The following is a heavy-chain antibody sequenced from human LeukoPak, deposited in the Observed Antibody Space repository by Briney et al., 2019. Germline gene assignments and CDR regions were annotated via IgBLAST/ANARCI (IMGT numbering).Heavy chain of an antibody. V-gene: IGHV3-30-3*01. CDR3: ARCNLGYMTTVTSIDY. CDR1: GFTFSSYA. J-gene: IGHJ4*02. Sequence: PGRSLRLSCAASGFTFSSYAMHWVRQAPGKGLEWVAVISYDGSNKYYADSVKGRFTISRDNSKNTLYLQMNSLRAEDTAVYYCARCNLGYMTTVTSIDYWGQGTLVTVSS. D-gene: IGHD4-17*01. CDR2: ISYDGSNK.